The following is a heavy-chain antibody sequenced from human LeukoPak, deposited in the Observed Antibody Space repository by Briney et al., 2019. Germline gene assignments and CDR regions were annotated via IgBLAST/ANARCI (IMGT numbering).Heavy chain of an antibody. D-gene: IGHD5-24*01. CDR3: ARSGTWLL. CDR1: VFKVSANY. CDR2: SYLRGGT. V-gene: IGHV3-53*01. J-gene: IGHJ4*02. Sequence: GGSLRLSCAACVFKVSANYMRWVRQAPGKGLEWVSISYLRGGTYYADSVKGRFTVSRDISKKMLFLQMNSLRVEDTAVYYCARSGTWLLWGQGTLVTVSS.